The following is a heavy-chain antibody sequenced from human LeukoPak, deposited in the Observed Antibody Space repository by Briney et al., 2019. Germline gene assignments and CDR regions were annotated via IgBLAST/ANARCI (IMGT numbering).Heavy chain of an antibody. CDR3: ARVPGSYRGTYFDY. J-gene: IGHJ4*02. V-gene: IGHV3-66*01. Sequence: PGGSLRLSCAASGFTVSSNYMSWVRQAPGKGLEWVSVIYSGGSTYYADSVKGRFTISRDNSKNTLYLQMNSLRAEDTAVYYCARVPGSYRGTYFDYWGQGTLVTVSS. D-gene: IGHD1-26*01. CDR2: IYSGGST. CDR1: GFTVSSNY.